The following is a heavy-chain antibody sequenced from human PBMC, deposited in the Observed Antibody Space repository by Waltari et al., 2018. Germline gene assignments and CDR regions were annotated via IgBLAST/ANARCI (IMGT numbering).Heavy chain of an antibody. CDR3: ASVAPKLGNWFDP. D-gene: IGHD7-27*01. CDR1: GGSISSGGYY. V-gene: IGHV4-31*01. Sequence: QVQLLESGTGLVKPSQNLSLTCTVSGGSISSGGYYWSWIRQYPGKGLEWLGYISSTGNSYYNPSLKSLVTISRDTSKNQLSLKVRSVTAADTAVYYCASVAPKLGNWFDPGGQGTLVTVSS. CDR2: ISSTGNS. J-gene: IGHJ5*02.